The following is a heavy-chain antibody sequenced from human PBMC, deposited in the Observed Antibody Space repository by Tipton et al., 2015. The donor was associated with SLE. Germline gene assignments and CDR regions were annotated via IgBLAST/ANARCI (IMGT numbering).Heavy chain of an antibody. J-gene: IGHJ3*02. D-gene: IGHD7-27*01. CDR1: GYTFTGYY. Sequence: QLVQSGAEVKKPGTSVKVSCKASGYTFTGYYLHWVRQAPGQGLEWMGWVNPNSGGTNYAQKLQGRVTMTTDTSTSTAHMELRSLRSDDTAMYYCARVLGIKAFDIWGQGTMVTVSS. V-gene: IGHV1-2*02. CDR3: ARVLGIKAFDI. CDR2: VNPNSGGT.